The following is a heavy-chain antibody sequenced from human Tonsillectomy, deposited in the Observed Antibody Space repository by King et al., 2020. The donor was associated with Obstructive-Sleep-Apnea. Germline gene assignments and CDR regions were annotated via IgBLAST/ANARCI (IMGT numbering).Heavy chain of an antibody. CDR1: GYTFTSYD. J-gene: IGHJ6*02. D-gene: IGHD5/OR15-5a*01. V-gene: IGHV1-8*01. Sequence: QLVQSGAEVKKPVASMKVSCKASGYTFTSYDINWVRQATGQGLEWMGWMNPNSGDTVYTQKFQGRVTMTRNISIDTAYVELSSLKSEDTAVYFCARGRLVFYAMDVWGQGTTVTVSS. CDR3: ARGRLVFYAMDV. CDR2: MNPNSGDT.